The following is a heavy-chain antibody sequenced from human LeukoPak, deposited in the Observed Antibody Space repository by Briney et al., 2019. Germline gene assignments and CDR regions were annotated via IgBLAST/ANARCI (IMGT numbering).Heavy chain of an antibody. CDR2: INHSGST. V-gene: IGHV4-34*01. D-gene: IGHD3-22*01. CDR1: GGSFSGYY. CDR3: ARAPVSYYYDILDY. J-gene: IGHJ4*02. Sequence: PSETLSLTCAVYGGSFSGYYWTWIRQPPGKGLEWIGEINHSGSTNYNPSLKGRVIISVDTSKNQFSLKVSSVTAADTAVYYCARAPVSYYYDILDYWGQGILVTVSS.